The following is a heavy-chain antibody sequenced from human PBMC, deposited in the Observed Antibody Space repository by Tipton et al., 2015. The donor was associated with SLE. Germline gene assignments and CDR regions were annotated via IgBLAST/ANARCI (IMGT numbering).Heavy chain of an antibody. D-gene: IGHD4-11*01. CDR2: IYYSGST. CDR1: GGSISSGGYY. CDR3: ARRTGQYNWFGP. J-gene: IGHJ5*02. Sequence: TLSLTCTVSGGSISSGGYYWSWIRQHPGKGLEWIGYIYYSGSTYYNPSLKSRVTISVDTSKNQFSLKVTSVTAADTAVYYCARRTGQYNWFGPWGQGTLVTVSS. V-gene: IGHV4-31*03.